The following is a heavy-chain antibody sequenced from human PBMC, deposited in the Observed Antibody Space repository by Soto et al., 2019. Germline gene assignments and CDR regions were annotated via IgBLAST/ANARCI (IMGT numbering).Heavy chain of an antibody. V-gene: IGHV3-23*01. J-gene: IGHJ6*02. CDR1: GFTFSSYA. D-gene: IGHD2-2*01. CDR3: ARYIPGVRYYGMDV. CDR2: IGESGTPT. Sequence: EVQLLESGGGLVQPGGSLRLSCAASGFTFSSYAMKWVRQAPGKGLEWVSLIGESGTPTYYEDSVKGRFTISRDNSGNKLFLEMYSVRAEDTAVYYCARYIPGVRYYGMDVWGQGTTVTVSS.